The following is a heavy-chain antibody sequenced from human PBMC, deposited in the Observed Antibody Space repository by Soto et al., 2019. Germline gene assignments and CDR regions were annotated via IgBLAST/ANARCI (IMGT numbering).Heavy chain of an antibody. CDR3: ARDVITIFGVVIISRPMAV. Sequence: SVKVSCKASGGTFSSYAISWVRQAPGQGLEWMGGIIPIFGTADYAQKFQGRVTITADESTSTAYMELSSLRSEDTAVYYCARDVITIFGVVIISRPMAVWGQGTTVTVSS. V-gene: IGHV1-69*13. J-gene: IGHJ6*02. CDR1: GGTFSSYA. CDR2: IIPIFGTA. D-gene: IGHD3-3*01.